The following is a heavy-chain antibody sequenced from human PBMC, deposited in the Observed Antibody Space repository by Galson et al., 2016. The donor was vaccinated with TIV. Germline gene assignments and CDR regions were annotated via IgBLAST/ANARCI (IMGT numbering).Heavy chain of an antibody. CDR2: FIPLFGTA. CDR1: GDIFISYP. J-gene: IGHJ6*02. D-gene: IGHD5-18*01. CDR3: AKDRNTAMDTYHHSYGMDV. Sequence: SVKVSCTVSGDIFISYPINWVRQAPGQGLEWMGGFIPLFGTANYAQKFPGRVTITADESTSTTYMELSSLRSEDTAIYYCAKDRNTAMDTYHHSYGMDVWGQGTTVTVTS. V-gene: IGHV1-69*13.